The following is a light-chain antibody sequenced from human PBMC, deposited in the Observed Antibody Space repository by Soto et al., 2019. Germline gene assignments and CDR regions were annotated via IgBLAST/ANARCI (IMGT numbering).Light chain of an antibody. J-gene: IGLJ7*01. Sequence: QLVLTQPPSASGTPGQRVSISCSGGTSNIGAGSVNWYQQFPGAAPKLLIYNNNERPSGVPDRFSGSTSGTSASLAISGLRADDEAAYYCASWDDTLNGWVFGGGTQLTVL. CDR1: TSNIGAGS. CDR2: NNN. CDR3: ASWDDTLNGWV. V-gene: IGLV1-44*01.